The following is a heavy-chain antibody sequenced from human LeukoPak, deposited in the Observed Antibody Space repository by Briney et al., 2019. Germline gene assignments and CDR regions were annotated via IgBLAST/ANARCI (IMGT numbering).Heavy chain of an antibody. Sequence: PGGSLRLSCSASGFTFSNYGMHWVRQAPGKGLEYVSAITGNGGSTYYADSVKGRFTISRDNSKNSLYLQMNSLRAEDTAVYYCAREYGSGPDYWGQGTLVTVSS. CDR3: AREYGSGPDY. D-gene: IGHD2-15*01. CDR1: GFTFSNYG. CDR2: ITGNGGST. V-gene: IGHV3-64*04. J-gene: IGHJ4*02.